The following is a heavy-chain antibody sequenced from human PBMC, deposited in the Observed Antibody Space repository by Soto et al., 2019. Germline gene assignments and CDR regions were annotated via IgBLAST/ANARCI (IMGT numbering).Heavy chain of an antibody. V-gene: IGHV3-30*18. D-gene: IGHD6-19*01. Sequence: QVQLVEFGGGVVQPGESLKVACAASGFTVATTGMHWVRQAPGKGLEWVAMISHSGTSKVYIDSVQGRFTISRDNAKNNLYLQMSSLRPEDTAIYYCAKDWGSSGWFNWFNPWGQGVLVTVSS. CDR3: AKDWGSSGWFNWFNP. CDR1: GFTVATTG. CDR2: ISHSGTSK. J-gene: IGHJ5*02.